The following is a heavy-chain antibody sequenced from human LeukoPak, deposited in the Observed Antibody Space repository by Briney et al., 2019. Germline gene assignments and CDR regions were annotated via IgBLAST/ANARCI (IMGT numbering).Heavy chain of an antibody. CDR3: AANGYSSSWYKGGWFDP. D-gene: IGHD6-13*01. CDR2: ISAYNGNT. Sequence: ASVKVSCKASGYTFTSYGISWVRQAPGQGLEWMGWISAYNGNTNYAQKLQGRVTMTIDTSTSTAYMELRSLRSDDTAVYYCAANGYSSSWYKGGWFDPWGQGTLVTVSS. J-gene: IGHJ5*02. CDR1: GYTFTSYG. V-gene: IGHV1-18*01.